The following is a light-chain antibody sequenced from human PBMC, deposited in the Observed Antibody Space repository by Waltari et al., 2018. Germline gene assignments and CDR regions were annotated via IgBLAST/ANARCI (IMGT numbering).Light chain of an antibody. J-gene: IGLJ3*02. CDR2: EDN. CDR3: GSWDSSLGIGV. Sequence: SVLTQAPSVSAAPGQTVTISCPGTTPNIGNHYVSRYQPLPGAAPKIVIYEDNRRPSGIPDRFSGSKSGASATLGITGLQTGDEADYYCGSWDSSLGIGVLGGGTRLTVL. V-gene: IGLV1-51*01. CDR1: TPNIGNHY.